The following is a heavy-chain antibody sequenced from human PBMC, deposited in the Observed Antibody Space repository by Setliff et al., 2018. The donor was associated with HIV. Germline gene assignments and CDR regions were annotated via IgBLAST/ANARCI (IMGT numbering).Heavy chain of an antibody. V-gene: IGHV4-34*01. CDR1: GGSFSDNY. J-gene: IGHJ6*03. CDR3: AGVSSTYWYSIFRNYYYHMDV. CDR2: INHSGRT. D-gene: IGHD2-8*02. Sequence: SETLSLTCAVYGGSFSDNYWSWIRQSPGKGLEWIGEINHSGRTKYSPSLRSRVSISVDTSKTQFSLKLSSVTAADTAVYCCAGVSSTYWYSIFRNYYYHMDVWGKGTTVTVSS.